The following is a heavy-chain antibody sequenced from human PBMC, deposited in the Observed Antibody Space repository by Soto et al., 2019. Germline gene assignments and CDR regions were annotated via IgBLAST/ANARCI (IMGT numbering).Heavy chain of an antibody. V-gene: IGHV1-18*01. CDR3: ARPAPHYYDSSGPLDF. J-gene: IGHJ4*02. D-gene: IGHD3-22*01. CDR1: GYIFSNFG. Sequence: QVQLVHSGPEVKKPGASVKVSCKASGYIFSNFGMTWVRQAPGQGLEWMGWISAYNGYTNYAQKFQGRVTMTTDTSTSTAYMELRSLRSDDTAVYYCARPAPHYYDSSGPLDFWGQGTLVTVSS. CDR2: ISAYNGYT.